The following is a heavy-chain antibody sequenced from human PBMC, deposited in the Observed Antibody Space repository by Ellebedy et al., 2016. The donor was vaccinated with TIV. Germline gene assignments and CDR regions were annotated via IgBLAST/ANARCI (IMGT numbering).Heavy chain of an antibody. CDR2: ISSSSSTI. CDR3: ARAVGGVGST. D-gene: IGHD1-26*01. J-gene: IGHJ4*02. CDR1: GFTFSSYS. Sequence: GGSLRLSXVASGFTFSSYSMNWVRQAPGKGLEWVSYISSSSSTIYYADSVKGRFTISRDNAKNSVYLQMNSLRAEDTAVYYCARAVGGVGSTWGQGTLVTVSS. V-gene: IGHV3-48*04.